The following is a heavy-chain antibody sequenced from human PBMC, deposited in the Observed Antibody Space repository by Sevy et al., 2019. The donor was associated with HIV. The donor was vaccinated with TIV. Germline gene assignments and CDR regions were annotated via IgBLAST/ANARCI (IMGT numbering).Heavy chain of an antibody. V-gene: IGHV3-7*01. CDR2: IKEDGSDK. Sequence: GGSLRLSCAASGFSLSNYWMSWVCQAPGKGLESVANIKEDGSDKYYVDSVKGRFTISRDNAQNSLYLQMNSLRAEDTAVYYCARDLFSESYSENYWGQGTLVTVSS. CDR1: GFSLSNYW. D-gene: IGHD1-26*01. CDR3: ARDLFSESYSENY. J-gene: IGHJ4*02.